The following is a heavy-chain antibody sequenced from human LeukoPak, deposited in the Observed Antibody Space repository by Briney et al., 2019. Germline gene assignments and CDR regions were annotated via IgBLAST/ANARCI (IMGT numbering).Heavy chain of an antibody. Sequence: PGGSLRLSCAASGFTFSSHGMNWVRQAPGKGLEWVSGISPNGVITYYADSVKGRFTISRDNSKGTVYLQMNSLRAEDTAVYYCARDGGSSWYFDYWGQGTLVTVSS. D-gene: IGHD6-13*01. CDR3: ARDGGSSWYFDY. J-gene: IGHJ4*02. CDR2: ISPNGVIT. CDR1: GFTFSSHG. V-gene: IGHV3-23*01.